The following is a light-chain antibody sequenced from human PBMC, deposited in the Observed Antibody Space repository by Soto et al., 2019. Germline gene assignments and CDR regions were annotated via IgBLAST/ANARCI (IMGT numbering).Light chain of an antibody. CDR1: SSNLGTNS. CDR2: RNS. CDR3: AAWDDSLNGVV. V-gene: IGLV1-44*01. Sequence: QLVLTQPPSASGAPGLRVPISCSGTSSNLGTNSVTWYQHLPGTAPKVLIYRNSQRPSGVPDRFSGSKSGTSASLAISGLQSEDEADYYCAAWDDSLNGVVFCGGTKVTVL. J-gene: IGLJ2*01.